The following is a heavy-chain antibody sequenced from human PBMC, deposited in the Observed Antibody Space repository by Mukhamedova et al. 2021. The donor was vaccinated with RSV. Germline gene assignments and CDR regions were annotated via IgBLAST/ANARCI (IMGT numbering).Heavy chain of an antibody. V-gene: IGHV4-31*02. J-gene: IGHJ4*02. D-gene: IGHD4-17*01. CDR3: AREDSGDYSYYFDY. CDR2: IYYSGST. Sequence: EWIGYIYYSGSTYYNPSLKSRVTISVDTSKNQFSLKLSSVTAADTAVYYCAREDSGDYSYYFDYWGQGTLVTVSS.